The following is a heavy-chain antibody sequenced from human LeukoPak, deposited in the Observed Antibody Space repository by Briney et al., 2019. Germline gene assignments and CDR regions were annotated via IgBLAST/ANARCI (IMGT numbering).Heavy chain of an antibody. V-gene: IGHV4-61*02. D-gene: IGHD6-13*01. CDR1: GDSISSGDYY. J-gene: IGHJ5*02. CDR3: ATGIAAADNWFDP. Sequence: PSQTLSLTCTASGDSISSGDYYWSWIRQPAGKGLEWIGRISSSGSTNYNPSLKSRVTISVDTSKNQFSLKLSSVTAADTAVYYCATGIAAADNWFDPWGQGTLVTVSS. CDR2: ISSSGST.